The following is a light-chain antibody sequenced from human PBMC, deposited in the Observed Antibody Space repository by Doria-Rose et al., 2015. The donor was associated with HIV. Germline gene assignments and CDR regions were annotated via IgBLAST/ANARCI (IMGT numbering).Light chain of an antibody. CDR1: QSFSSTY. V-gene: IGKV3-20*01. CDR2: DGS. Sequence: EIVLTQSPGTLSLSPGERATLSCRASQSFSSTYLAWYEQKPGQAPSLLIYDGSTRTTGIPDRFSASGSVTDFTLTINRLEPEDLALYYCHQYGTSWTFGQGTKVEI. CDR3: HQYGTSWT. J-gene: IGKJ1*01.